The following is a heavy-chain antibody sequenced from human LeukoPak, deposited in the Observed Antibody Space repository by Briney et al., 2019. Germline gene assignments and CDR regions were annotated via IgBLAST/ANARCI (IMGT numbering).Heavy chain of an antibody. CDR1: GFTFSSYS. CDR3: ARDHRGYSYGSEQYHYYYMDV. Sequence: GGSLRLSCAASGFTFSSYSMNWVRQAPGKGLEWVSSISSSSNYIYYADSVKGRFTISRDNAKNSLYLQMNSLRAEDTAVYYCARDHRGYSYGSEQYHYYYMDVWGKGTTVTVSS. J-gene: IGHJ6*03. V-gene: IGHV3-21*01. D-gene: IGHD5-18*01. CDR2: ISSSSNYI.